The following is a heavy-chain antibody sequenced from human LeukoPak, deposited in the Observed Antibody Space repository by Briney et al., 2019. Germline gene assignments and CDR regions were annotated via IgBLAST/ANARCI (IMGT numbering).Heavy chain of an antibody. J-gene: IGHJ5*02. D-gene: IGHD3-10*01. V-gene: IGHV4-59*08. CDR1: GGSISSYY. Sequence: SETLSLTCTVSGGSISSYYWSWIRQPPGKGLEWIGYIYYSGSTNYNPSLKSRVTISVDTSKNQFSLKLSSVTAADTAVYYCARSITMVRGHPFDPWGQGTLVTVSS. CDR3: ARSITMVRGHPFDP. CDR2: IYYSGST.